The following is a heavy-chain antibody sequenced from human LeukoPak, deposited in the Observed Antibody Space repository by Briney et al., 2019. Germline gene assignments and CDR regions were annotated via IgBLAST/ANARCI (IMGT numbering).Heavy chain of an antibody. J-gene: IGHJ4*02. V-gene: IGHV3-23*01. CDR3: AKGGKWDVTPFDY. CDR1: GFTFTSYS. CDR2: ISGGGGST. Sequence: PGGSLRLSCAASGFTFTSYSMNWVRQAPGKGLEWVSTISGGGGSTYYADPVKGRFTISRDNSKNTLYLQVSSLRAEDTAVYYCAKGGKWDVTPFDYWGQGTLVTVSS. D-gene: IGHD1-26*01.